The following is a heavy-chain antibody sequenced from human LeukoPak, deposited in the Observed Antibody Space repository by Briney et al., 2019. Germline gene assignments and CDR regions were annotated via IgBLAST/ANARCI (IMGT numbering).Heavy chain of an antibody. V-gene: IGHV3-30-3*01. CDR2: ISPDGSNK. J-gene: IGHJ4*02. D-gene: IGHD2-15*01. CDR1: GFTFSSYP. Sequence: GRSLRLSCAAPGFTFSSYPMHWVRQAPGKGLEWVAIISPDGSNKYYADSVKGRFTISRDNSKNTLYLQMNSLRAEDTAVFYCARDSGWSFDYWGQGTPVTVSS. CDR3: ARDSGWSFDY.